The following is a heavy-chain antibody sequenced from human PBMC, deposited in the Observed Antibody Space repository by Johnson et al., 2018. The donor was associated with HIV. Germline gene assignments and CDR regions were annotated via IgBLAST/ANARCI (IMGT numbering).Heavy chain of an antibody. J-gene: IGHJ3*02. Sequence: QVQLVESGGGVVQPGRSLRLSCAASGFTFSSYAMHWVRQAPGKGLEWVAVIRYDGSNKYYADSVKGRFTISRDNSKNTLYLQMNSLRAEDTAIYYCARDRILTGYDAFDIWGQGTMVTVSS. CDR3: ARDRILTGYDAFDI. D-gene: IGHD3-9*01. CDR1: GFTFSSYA. V-gene: IGHV3-33*08. CDR2: IRYDGSNK.